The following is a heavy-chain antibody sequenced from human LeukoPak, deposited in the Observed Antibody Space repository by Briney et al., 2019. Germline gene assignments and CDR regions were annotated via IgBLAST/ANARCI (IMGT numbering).Heavy chain of an antibody. CDR1: GGTFSSYA. CDR2: IIPIFGTA. J-gene: IGHJ1*01. D-gene: IGHD6-13*01. CDR3: ARLSSSYEYFQH. Sequence: GASVKVSCKASGGTFSSYAISWVRQAPGQGLEWMGGIIPIFGTANYAQKFQGIVTITADESTSTAYMELSSLRSEDTAVYYCARLSSSYEYFQHWGQGTLVTVSS. V-gene: IGHV1-69*13.